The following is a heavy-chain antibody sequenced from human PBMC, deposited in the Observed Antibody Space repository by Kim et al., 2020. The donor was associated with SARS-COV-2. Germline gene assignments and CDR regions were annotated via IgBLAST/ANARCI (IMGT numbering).Heavy chain of an antibody. Sequence: GGSLRLSCAASGFTFSNAWMSWVRQAPGKGLEWVGRIKSKTDGGTTDYAAPVKGRFTISRDDSKNTLYLQMNSLKTEDTAVYYCTTDIDRRGGDITDYWGQGTLVTVSS. CDR3: TTDIDRRGGDITDY. J-gene: IGHJ4*02. CDR1: GFTFSNAW. D-gene: IGHD2-15*01. V-gene: IGHV3-15*01. CDR2: IKSKTDGGTT.